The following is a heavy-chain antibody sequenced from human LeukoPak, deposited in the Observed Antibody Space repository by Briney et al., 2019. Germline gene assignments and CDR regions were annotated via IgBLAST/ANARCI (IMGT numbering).Heavy chain of an antibody. D-gene: IGHD2-2*01. V-gene: IGHV3-64D*06. Sequence: PGGSLRLSCSASGFAFSNYATHWVRQAPGKGLEYVAGINSNGGSTFYADSVKGRFTMSGDNSKNTLYLQMSSLRAEDTAVYYCVKGTSTKYYYYGMEVWGQGTTVTVSS. CDR2: INSNGGST. CDR1: GFAFSNYA. CDR3: VKGTSTKYYYYGMEV. J-gene: IGHJ6*02.